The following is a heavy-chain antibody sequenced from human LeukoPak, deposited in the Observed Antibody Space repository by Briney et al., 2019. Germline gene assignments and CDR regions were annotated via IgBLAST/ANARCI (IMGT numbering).Heavy chain of an antibody. CDR2: IYSGGST. J-gene: IGHJ4*02. V-gene: IGHV3-53*01. Sequence: GGSLRLSCAASGFTVSSNYMSWVRQAPGKGLEWVSVIYSGGSTYYADSVKGRFTISRDNSKNTLYLQMNSLRAEDTAVYYCARVIAARAYYLDYWGQGTLVTVSS. CDR3: ARVIAARAYYLDY. CDR1: GFTVSSNY. D-gene: IGHD6-6*01.